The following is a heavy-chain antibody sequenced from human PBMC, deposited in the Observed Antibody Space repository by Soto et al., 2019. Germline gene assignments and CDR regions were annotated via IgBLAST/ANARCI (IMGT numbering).Heavy chain of an antibody. CDR3: ARDNDRLQLGGNYYYILDV. J-gene: IGHJ6*02. V-gene: IGHV1-69*12. CDR1: GGTFSSSA. D-gene: IGHD4-4*01. Sequence: QVQLVQSGAEMKEPGSSVKVSCKTSGGTFSSSAISWLRQAPGQGLEWMGGLIPLFRTPDYAQKFQGRVTISAYESTSTAYMELSSLRSEDTAVYYCARDNDRLQLGGNYYYILDVWGQGTTITVSS. CDR2: LIPLFRTP.